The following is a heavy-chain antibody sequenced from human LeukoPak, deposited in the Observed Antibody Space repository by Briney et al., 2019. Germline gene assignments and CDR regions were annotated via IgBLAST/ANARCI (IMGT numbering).Heavy chain of an antibody. CDR1: GGTFSSYA. D-gene: IGHD1-7*01. CDR3: ARGLTGTTPNFDY. V-gene: IGHV1-69*01. Sequence: SVKVSCKASGGTFSSYAISWVRQAPGQGLEWMGGIIPILGTANYAQKFQGRVTITADESTSTAYMELSSLRSEDTAVYYCARGLTGTTPNFDYWGQGTLVTVSS. J-gene: IGHJ4*02. CDR2: IIPILGTA.